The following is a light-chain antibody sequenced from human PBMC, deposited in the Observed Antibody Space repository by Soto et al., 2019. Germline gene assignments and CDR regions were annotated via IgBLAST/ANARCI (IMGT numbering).Light chain of an antibody. CDR1: QNITNN. CDR2: GAS. CDR3: QQYNSYS. Sequence: DIQMTQSPSSLSASIGDRVTITCQASQNITNNLSWYQQKPGKAPNLLVYGASTRASGFPDRFSGSGSGTEFTLTISSLQPDDFATYYCQQYNSYSFGQGTKVDIK. J-gene: IGKJ1*01. V-gene: IGKV1-5*01.